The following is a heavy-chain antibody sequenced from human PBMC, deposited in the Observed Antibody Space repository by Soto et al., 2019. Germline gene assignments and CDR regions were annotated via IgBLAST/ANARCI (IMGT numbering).Heavy chain of an antibody. Sequence: ASVKVSCKASGYTFTSYGISWVRQAPGQGLEWMGWISAYNGNTNYAQKLQGRVTMTTDTSTSTAYMELRSLRSDDTAVYYCARGIVPAAMGRLYGMDVWGQGTTVTVSS. CDR1: GYTFTSYG. D-gene: IGHD2-2*01. J-gene: IGHJ6*02. V-gene: IGHV1-18*04. CDR2: ISAYNGNT. CDR3: ARGIVPAAMGRLYGMDV.